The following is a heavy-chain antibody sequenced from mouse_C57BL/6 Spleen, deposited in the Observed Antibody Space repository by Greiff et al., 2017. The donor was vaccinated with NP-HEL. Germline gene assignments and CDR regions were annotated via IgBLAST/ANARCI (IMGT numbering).Heavy chain of an antibody. J-gene: IGHJ4*01. CDR2: IWRGGST. Sequence: VQLKESGPGLVQPSQSLSITCTVSGFSLTSYGVHWVRPSPGKGLEWLGVIWRGGSTDYNAAVMSRLSITKDNSKSQVFFKMNSLQADDTAIYYCAKEELSFYAMDYWGQGTSVTVSS. V-gene: IGHV2-5*01. D-gene: IGHD1-1*02. CDR1: GFSLTSYG. CDR3: AKEELSFYAMDY.